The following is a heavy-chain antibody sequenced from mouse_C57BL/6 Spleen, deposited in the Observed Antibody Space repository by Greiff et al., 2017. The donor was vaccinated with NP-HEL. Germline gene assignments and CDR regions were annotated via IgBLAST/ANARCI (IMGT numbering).Heavy chain of an antibody. CDR1: GYSITSDY. D-gene: IGHD2-4*01. V-gene: IGHV3-8*01. J-gene: IGHJ2*01. CDR3: ARCRDYDYDGHYFDY. CDR2: ISYSGST. Sequence: EVQLKESGPGLAKPSQTLSLTCSVTGYSITSDYWNWIRKFPGNKIEYMGYISYSGSTYYNPSLKSRISITRDTSKNQYYLQLNSVTTEDTATYYCARCRDYDYDGHYFDYWGQGTTLTVSS.